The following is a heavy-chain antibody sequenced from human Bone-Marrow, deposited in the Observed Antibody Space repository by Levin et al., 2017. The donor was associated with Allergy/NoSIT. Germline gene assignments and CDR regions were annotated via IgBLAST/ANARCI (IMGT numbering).Heavy chain of an antibody. CDR3: ATNKVPYPMTHYKY. J-gene: IGHJ4*02. CDR2: ISSSNSYM. CDR1: GFTFSSYS. Sequence: GGSLRLSCAASGFTFSSYSMTWVRQAPGKGLEWVSSISSSNSYMHYADSVKGRFTISRVNAKNSLFLQMTSLRAEDTAVYYCATNKVPYPMTHYKYWGQGTLVTVSS. V-gene: IGHV3-21*01. D-gene: IGHD1-1*01.